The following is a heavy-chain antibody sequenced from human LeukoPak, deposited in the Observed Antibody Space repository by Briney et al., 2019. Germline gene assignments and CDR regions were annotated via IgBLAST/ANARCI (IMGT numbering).Heavy chain of an antibody. D-gene: IGHD4/OR15-4a*01. J-gene: IGHJ5*02. CDR1: RLTYRNYG. CDR3: ARDPSLEYSGAGWFDP. Sequence: PGGSLTLSCTASRLTYRNYGMQWVRQAPGKGLEWVAVIWYDGSNKYYADSVKGRFTIYRDNSKSTLYLQMSNLRAEDTAVYYCARDPSLEYSGAGWFDPWGQGTLVTVSS. V-gene: IGHV3-33*01. CDR2: IWYDGSNK.